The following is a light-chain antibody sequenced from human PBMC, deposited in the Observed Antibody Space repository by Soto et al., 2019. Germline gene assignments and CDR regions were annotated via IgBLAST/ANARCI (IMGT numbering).Light chain of an antibody. Sequence: EIVMTQSPATLSVSPGERATLSCRASQSVSSNLAWYQQKPGQAPRLLIYGASTRAAGIPARFSGSGSGTEFTLIISSLQSEDFAIYYCQLYNSLPPATFGQGTKVEIK. J-gene: IGKJ1*01. V-gene: IGKV3-15*01. CDR1: QSVSSN. CDR3: QLYNSLPPAT. CDR2: GAS.